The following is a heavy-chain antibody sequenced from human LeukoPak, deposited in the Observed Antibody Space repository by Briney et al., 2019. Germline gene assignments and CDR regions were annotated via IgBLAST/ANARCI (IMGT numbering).Heavy chain of an antibody. CDR1: ACTISGYY. Sequence: PSENLSLNSSVSACTISGYYWSWHRPSPGKGLEWIGNIYSTGSTNHNPFLKSRVNISLGTSKNQFSLNLTSVTAADTAFYYCRIHGSRMSPFTIWGQGTVVSVS. CDR3: RIHGSRMSPFTI. CDR2: IYSTGST. V-gene: IGHV4-59*08. J-gene: IGHJ3*02. D-gene: IGHD2-2*03.